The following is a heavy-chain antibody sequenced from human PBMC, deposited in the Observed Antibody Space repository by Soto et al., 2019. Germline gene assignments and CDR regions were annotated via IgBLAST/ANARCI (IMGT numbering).Heavy chain of an antibody. V-gene: IGHV5-51*01. CDR2: IYPGDSDT. Sequence: GESLKISCKGSGYSFTSYWIGWVRQMPGKGLEWMGIIYPGDSDTRYSPSFQGQVTISADKSISTAYLQWSSLKASDTAMYYCARLLSITIFWRAGYFDYWGQGTLVTVSS. D-gene: IGHD3-9*01. CDR3: ARLLSITIFWRAGYFDY. CDR1: GYSFTSYW. J-gene: IGHJ4*02.